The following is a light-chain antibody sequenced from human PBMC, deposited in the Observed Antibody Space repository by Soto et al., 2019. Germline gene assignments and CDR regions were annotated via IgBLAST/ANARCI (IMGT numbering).Light chain of an antibody. CDR3: QQANSFPLS. Sequence: DIQMTQSPSSVSASVGDRVTITCRASQGISSLLAWYQQKPGKAPNLLIHTASSLQSGVPSRFVGSGSGTDFTLTISSLQPEDFASSYCQQANSFPLSFGGGTKVEIK. J-gene: IGKJ4*01. V-gene: IGKV1-12*01. CDR1: QGISSL. CDR2: TAS.